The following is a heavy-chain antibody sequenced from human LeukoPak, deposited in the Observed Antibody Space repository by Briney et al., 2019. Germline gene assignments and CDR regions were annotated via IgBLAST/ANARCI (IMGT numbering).Heavy chain of an antibody. CDR2: MNPNSGNT. CDR3: ARGRLQDYYDSSGYHYYYYYYYMDV. CDR1: GYTFTSYD. V-gene: IGHV1-8*03. Sequence: ASVKVSFKASGYTFTSYDINWLRQATGQGLEWMGWMNPNSGNTGYAQKFQGRVTITRNTSISTAYMEMSSLRSEDTAVYYCARGRLQDYYDSSGYHYYYYYYYMDVWGKGTTVTVSS. D-gene: IGHD3-22*01. J-gene: IGHJ6*03.